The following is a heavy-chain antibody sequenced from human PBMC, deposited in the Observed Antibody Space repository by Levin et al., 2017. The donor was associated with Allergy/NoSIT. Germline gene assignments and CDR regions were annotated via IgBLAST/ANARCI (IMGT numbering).Heavy chain of an antibody. D-gene: IGHD3-9*01. CDR3: ARARTLGKKLRYRGYYFDY. J-gene: IGHJ4*02. CDR2: INHSGST. V-gene: IGHV4-34*01. Sequence: SETLSLTCAVYGGSFSGYYWSWIRQPPGKGLEWIGEINHSGSTNYNPSLKSRVTISVDTSKNQFSLKLSSVTAADTAVYYCARARTLGKKLRYRGYYFDYWGQGTLVTVSS. CDR1: GGSFSGYY.